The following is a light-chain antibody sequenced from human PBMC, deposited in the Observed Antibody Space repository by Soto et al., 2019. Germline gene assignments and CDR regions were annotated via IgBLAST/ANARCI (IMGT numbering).Light chain of an antibody. V-gene: IGKV3-15*01. CDR3: QQHNNWPPIT. J-gene: IGKJ5*01. Sequence: EIVMTQSPATLSVSPGERVTLYRRASQSVSNNLVWYQQKPGQAPRLLMYGSSIRATGTPARFSGSGSGIEFTLTISSLQSEDFAVYYCQQHNNWPPITFGQGTRLEIK. CDR2: GSS. CDR1: QSVSNN.